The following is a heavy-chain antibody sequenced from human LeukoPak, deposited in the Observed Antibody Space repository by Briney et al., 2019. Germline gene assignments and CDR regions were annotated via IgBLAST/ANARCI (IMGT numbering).Heavy chain of an antibody. V-gene: IGHV4-30-2*01. CDR3: AKRVASAGIFDY. J-gene: IGHJ4*02. D-gene: IGHD6-13*01. CDR1: GGSVDSGSYY. Sequence: SETLSLTCTVSGGSVDSGSYYWSWIRQPPGKGLEWIGYIYQSGSTYYTPSLESRVTISVDRSKNQFSLRLSSVTAADTAVYYCAKRVASAGIFDYWGQGTLVTVSS. CDR2: IYQSGST.